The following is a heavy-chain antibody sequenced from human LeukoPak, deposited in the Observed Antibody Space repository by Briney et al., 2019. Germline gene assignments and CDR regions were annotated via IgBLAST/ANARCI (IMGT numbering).Heavy chain of an antibody. D-gene: IGHD3-10*01. CDR1: GYSISSGYF. Sequence: PSETLSLTCTVSGYSISSGYFWGWIRQPPGKGLEWIGNIYHGGSAHYSPSLKSRLTMLVDTSKNQFSLRLSSATAADTAVYYCARVDASGNRIARINFWGQGTLVTVSS. CDR2: IYHGGSA. J-gene: IGHJ4*02. CDR3: ARVDASGNRIARINF. V-gene: IGHV4-38-2*02.